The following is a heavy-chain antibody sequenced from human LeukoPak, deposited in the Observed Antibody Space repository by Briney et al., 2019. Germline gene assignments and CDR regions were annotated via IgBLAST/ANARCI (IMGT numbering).Heavy chain of an antibody. J-gene: IGHJ4*02. Sequence: PSETLSLTCTVSGDSFTRSTYYWGWVRQTPWKGLEWIATMYHRGAKYYNPSLESRVTMSTDSTRFSLKLRSVTAADSGVYYCARLPGLYSSYFDNWGRGALVTVS. CDR3: ARLPGLYSSYFDN. D-gene: IGHD2-15*01. V-gene: IGHV4-39*02. CDR2: MYHRGAK. CDR1: GDSFTRSTYY.